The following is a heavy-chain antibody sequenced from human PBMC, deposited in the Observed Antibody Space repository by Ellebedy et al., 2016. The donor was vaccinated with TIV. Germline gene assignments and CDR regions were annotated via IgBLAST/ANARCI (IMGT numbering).Heavy chain of an antibody. Sequence: GESLKISCGASGFRFSTSAMSWVRQAPGKGLEGVSSISDSGARTYYADSVKGRFTISRDNSKNTLYVQMNSLRAEDTAIYYCVKDWEGTDCRTGTCLGYWGQGTLVTVSS. CDR3: VKDWEGTDCRTGTCLGY. V-gene: IGHV3-23*01. CDR1: GFRFSTSA. CDR2: ISDSGART. D-gene: IGHD1-1*01. J-gene: IGHJ4*02.